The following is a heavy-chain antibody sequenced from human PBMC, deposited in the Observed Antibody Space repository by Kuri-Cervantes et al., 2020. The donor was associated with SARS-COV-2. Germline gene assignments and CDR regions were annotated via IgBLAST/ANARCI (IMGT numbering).Heavy chain of an antibody. J-gene: IGHJ4*02. Sequence: GSLRLSCTVSGGSISSYYWSWIRQPPGQGLEWLGYIYYSGSTKYNPSLESRVTISLDTSKNQFSLKLSSVTAADTAVYYCARVAAGYFDYWGQGTLVTVSS. CDR1: GGSISSYY. CDR3: ARVAAGYFDY. D-gene: IGHD6-25*01. V-gene: IGHV4-59*08. CDR2: IYYSGST.